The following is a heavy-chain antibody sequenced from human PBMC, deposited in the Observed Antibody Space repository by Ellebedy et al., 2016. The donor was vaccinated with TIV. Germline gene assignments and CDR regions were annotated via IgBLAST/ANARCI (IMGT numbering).Heavy chain of an antibody. Sequence: GESLKISCSASGFTFSSYAMHWVRQAPGKGLEYVSAISSNGGSTYYADSVKGRFTISRDNSKNTLYLQMSSLRAEDTAVYYCVEGGITMVRGVTADSPLDYWGQGTLVTVSS. V-gene: IGHV3-64D*06. J-gene: IGHJ4*02. CDR3: VEGGITMVRGVTADSPLDY. CDR1: GFTFSSYA. D-gene: IGHD3-10*01. CDR2: ISSNGGST.